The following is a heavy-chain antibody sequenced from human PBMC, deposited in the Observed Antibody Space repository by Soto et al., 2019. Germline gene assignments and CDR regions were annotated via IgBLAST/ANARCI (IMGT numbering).Heavy chain of an antibody. Sequence: GGSLRLSCAASGFTFSSFAMSWVRQAPGKGLEWVSTINTSGGSTYYADSVKGRFTISRDNSKNTLYLQMNTLRAEYTAVYYCAKDGDFWSGYYSFFDYWGQGTLVTVSS. CDR3: AKDGDFWSGYYSFFDY. CDR1: GFTFSSFA. D-gene: IGHD3-3*01. J-gene: IGHJ4*02. V-gene: IGHV3-23*01. CDR2: INTSGGST.